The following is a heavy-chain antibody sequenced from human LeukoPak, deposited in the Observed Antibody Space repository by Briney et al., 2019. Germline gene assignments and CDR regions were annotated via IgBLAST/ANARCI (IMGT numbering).Heavy chain of an antibody. J-gene: IGHJ4*02. CDR1: GGSISSYY. V-gene: IGHV4-4*07. Sequence: SETLSLTCTVSGGSISSYYWSWIRQPAGKGLEWIGRIYTSGSTNYNPSLKSRVTMSVDTSKNQFSLKLSSVTAADTAVYYCARQGDPTVTATGDYWGQGTLVTVSS. CDR2: IYTSGST. D-gene: IGHD4-17*01. CDR3: ARQGDPTVTATGDY.